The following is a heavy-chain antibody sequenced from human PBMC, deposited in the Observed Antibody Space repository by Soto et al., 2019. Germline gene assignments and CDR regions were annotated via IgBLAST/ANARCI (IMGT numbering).Heavy chain of an antibody. D-gene: IGHD6-6*01. CDR2: IYYSGST. J-gene: IGHJ4*02. V-gene: IGHV4-59*01. Sequence: QVQLQESGPGLVKPSETLSLTCTVSGGSISSYYWSWIRQPPGKGLEWIGYIYYSGSTNYNPSLKSRVTKSVDTSKNQFALKLSSVTAADTAVYYCAREGEQLVRAFDYWGQGTLVTVSS. CDR3: AREGEQLVRAFDY. CDR1: GGSISSYY.